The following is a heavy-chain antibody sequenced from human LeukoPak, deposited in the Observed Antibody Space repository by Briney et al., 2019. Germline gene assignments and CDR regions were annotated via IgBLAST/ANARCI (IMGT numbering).Heavy chain of an antibody. J-gene: IGHJ3*02. CDR3: ARPDDYGGKPAAFDI. CDR2: IYPGDSDT. Sequence: GESLKISCKGSGYTFITYWIGWVRQMPGKGREWIGIIYPGDSDTRYSPSFQGQVTISADKSISTAYLQWSSLKTSDTAMYYCARPDDYGGKPAAFDIWGQGTMVTVS. D-gene: IGHD4-23*01. CDR1: GYTFITYW. V-gene: IGHV5-51*01.